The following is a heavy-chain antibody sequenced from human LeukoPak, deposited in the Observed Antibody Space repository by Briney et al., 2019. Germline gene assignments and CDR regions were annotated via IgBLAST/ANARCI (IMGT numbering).Heavy chain of an antibody. V-gene: IGHV1-58*02. CDR2: IVAGSGNT. CDR3: ADHHGGGYNISHY. D-gene: IGHD5-24*01. Sequence: GTSVKVSCKASGFTFTSSAMQWVRQARGQRLEWIGWIVAGSGNTNYAQKFQERVTITRDMSTSTAYMELSSLRSEDTAVYYCADHHGGGYNISHYWGQGTLVTVSS. J-gene: IGHJ4*02. CDR1: GFTFTSSA.